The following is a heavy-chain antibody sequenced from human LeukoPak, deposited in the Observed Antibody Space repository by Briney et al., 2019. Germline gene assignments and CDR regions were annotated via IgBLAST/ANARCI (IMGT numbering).Heavy chain of an antibody. CDR1: GGXVSSAGYY. Sequence: PSETLSLTCTASGGXVSSAGYYWSWIRRPPGRGLEFIGYIHYSGGTNYNPSLKSRVTISVDTSKNQFSLKLSSVTAADTAVYYCARGSTLYYDILTGYYTPGPFDIWGQGAMFTVSS. D-gene: IGHD3-9*01. J-gene: IGHJ3*02. CDR3: ARGSTLYYDILTGYYTPGPFDI. CDR2: IHYSGGT. V-gene: IGHV4-61*08.